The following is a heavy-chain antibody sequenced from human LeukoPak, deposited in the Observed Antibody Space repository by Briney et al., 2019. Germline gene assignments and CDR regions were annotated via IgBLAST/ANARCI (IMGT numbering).Heavy chain of an antibody. D-gene: IGHD3-10*02. CDR2: ISSSGSTI. J-gene: IGHJ6*01. CDR3: AELGITMIGGV. V-gene: IGHV3-48*03. CDR1: GFTFSSYE. Sequence: TGGSLRLSCAASGFTFSSYEMNWVRQAPGKGLEWVSYISSSGSTIYYADSVKGRFTISRDNDKNSLHLQMNSLRAEDTAVYYCAELGITMIGGVWGEGAKFTISS.